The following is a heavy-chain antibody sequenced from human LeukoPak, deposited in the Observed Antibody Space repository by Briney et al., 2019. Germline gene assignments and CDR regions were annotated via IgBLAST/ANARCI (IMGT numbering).Heavy chain of an antibody. J-gene: IGHJ5*02. CDR2: IYYSGST. Sequence: PSETLPLTCTVSGGSISSSSYYWGWIRQPPGKGLEWIGSIYYSGSTYYNPSLKSRVTISVDTSKNQFSLKLSSVTAADTAVYYCARGISMGGYDWEDWFDPWGQGTLVTVSS. CDR1: GGSISSSSYY. V-gene: IGHV4-39*07. CDR3: ARGISMGGYDWEDWFDP. D-gene: IGHD5-12*01.